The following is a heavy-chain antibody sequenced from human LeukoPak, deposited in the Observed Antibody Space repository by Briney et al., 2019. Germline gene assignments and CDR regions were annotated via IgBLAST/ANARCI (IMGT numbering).Heavy chain of an antibody. V-gene: IGHV1-18*01. Sequence: EASVTVSCKASGYTFTSYGISWVRQAPGQGLEWMGWISAYNGNTNYAQKLQGRVTMTTDTSTSTAYMELRSLRSDDTAVYYCARVRGSGSPTPYYYYGMDVWGQGTTVTVSS. CDR1: GYTFTSYG. D-gene: IGHD3-10*01. CDR2: ISAYNGNT. CDR3: ARVRGSGSPTPYYYYGMDV. J-gene: IGHJ6*02.